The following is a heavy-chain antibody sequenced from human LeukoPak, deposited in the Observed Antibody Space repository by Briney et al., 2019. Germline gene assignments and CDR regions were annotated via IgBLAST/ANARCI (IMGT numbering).Heavy chain of an antibody. CDR2: MYYSGST. V-gene: IGHV4-39*07. J-gene: IGHJ2*01. D-gene: IGHD6-13*01. CDR1: GGSISSSGYY. CDR3: ARLSSSWYQDWYFDP. Sequence: PSETLSLTCTVSGGSISSSGYYWGWIRQPPGKGLEWIGSMYYSGSTYHNPSLKSRVTISVDTSKNQFSLKLSSVTAADTAVYYCARLSSSWYQDWYFDPWGRGTLVTVSS.